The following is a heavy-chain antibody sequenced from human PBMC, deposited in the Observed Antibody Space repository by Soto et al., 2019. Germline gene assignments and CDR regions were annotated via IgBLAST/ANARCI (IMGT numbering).Heavy chain of an antibody. CDR3: ARGYNWNYIRAFDI. CDR1: GCNFTCYD. Sequence: ASVKVSCKASGCNFTCYDINWVRQATGQGLEWMGWMNPNSGNTGYAQKFQGRVTMTRNTSISTAYMELSSLRSEDTAVYYCARGYNWNYIRAFDIWGQGTMVTVSS. D-gene: IGHD1-7*01. V-gene: IGHV1-8*01. J-gene: IGHJ3*02. CDR2: MNPNSGNT.